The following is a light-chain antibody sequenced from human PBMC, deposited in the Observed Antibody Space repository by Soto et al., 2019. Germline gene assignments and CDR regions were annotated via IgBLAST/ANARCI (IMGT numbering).Light chain of an antibody. V-gene: IGLV2-14*01. J-gene: IGLJ1*01. CDR3: SSYTSSFYV. CDR2: EVS. CDR1: SSDVGGYNY. Sequence: QSALTQPASVSGSPGQSITISCTGTSSDVGGYNYVSWYQQHPGKAPKLMIYEVSNRPSGVSNRFSGSKSGSTASLTISGLQAEDEADYYCSSYTSSFYVFGTGTKVTVL.